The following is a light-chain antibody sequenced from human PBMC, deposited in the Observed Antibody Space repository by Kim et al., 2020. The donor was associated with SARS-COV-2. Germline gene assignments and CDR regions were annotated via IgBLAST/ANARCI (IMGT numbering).Light chain of an antibody. V-gene: IGKV3-15*01. Sequence: SPGERVTLSCRASESVGSSLAWYQQKSGQAPRLLIYAASTRATGVAARFSGGGSGTEFSLTISSLQSEDFAVYHCQQYYNWPPYTFGQGTKLEI. J-gene: IGKJ2*01. CDR3: QQYYNWPPYT. CDR2: AAS. CDR1: ESVGSS.